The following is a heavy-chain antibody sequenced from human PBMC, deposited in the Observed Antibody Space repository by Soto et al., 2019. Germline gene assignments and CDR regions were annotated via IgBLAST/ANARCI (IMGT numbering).Heavy chain of an antibody. CDR1: GFTFSSYA. CDR3: AKDGEPYYSNYWFDP. D-gene: IGHD4-4*01. CDR2: ISGSGGST. Sequence: EVQLLESGGGLVQPGGSLRLSCAASGFTFSSYAMSWVRQAPGKGLEWVSAISGSGGSTYYADSVKGRFTISRDNSKNRLYLQMNSLRSEDTAVYYCAKDGEPYYSNYWFDPWGQGTLVTVSS. V-gene: IGHV3-23*01. J-gene: IGHJ5*02.